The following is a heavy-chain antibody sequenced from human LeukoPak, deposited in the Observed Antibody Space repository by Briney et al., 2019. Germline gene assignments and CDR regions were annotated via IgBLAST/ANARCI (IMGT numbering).Heavy chain of an antibody. CDR3: ARVSYQEGVDY. V-gene: IGHV4-61*02. J-gene: IGHJ4*02. CDR1: GGSINGGNYY. Sequence: SETLSLTCTVSGGSINGGNYYWTWLRQPAGKGLEWIGRISPSGSTNHDPSLTSRVTISVDTSKNQFSLKLNFVTAADTAVYYCARVSYQEGVDYWGQGTLVTVSS. CDR2: ISPSGST. D-gene: IGHD2-2*01.